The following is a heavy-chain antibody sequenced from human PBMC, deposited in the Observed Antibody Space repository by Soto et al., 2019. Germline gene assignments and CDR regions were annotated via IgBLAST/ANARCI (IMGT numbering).Heavy chain of an antibody. Sequence: GGSLRLSCAASGFTFSSYGMHWVRQAPGKGLEWVAVISYDGSNKYYADSVKGRFTISRDNSKNTLYLQINSLRAEDTAVYYCAKDLSGGSGTYYHYYYCMDVWGQGTTVTVSS. V-gene: IGHV3-30*18. CDR3: AKDLSGGSGTYYHYYYCMDV. CDR2: ISYDGSNK. CDR1: GFTFSSYG. D-gene: IGHD3-10*01. J-gene: IGHJ6*02.